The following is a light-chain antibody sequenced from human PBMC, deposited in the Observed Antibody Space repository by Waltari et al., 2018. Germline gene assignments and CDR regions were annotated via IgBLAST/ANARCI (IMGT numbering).Light chain of an antibody. CDR3: SAWDNSLGAWL. Sequence: QAGLTQPPSVSKDLRQTATLTCTGNNNNVGYQGAAWLQQHQGHPPKPLSFRNDNRPSGISERFSASRSGNRASLTITGLQPEDEADYYCSAWDNSLGAWLFGGGTKLTVL. CDR2: RND. CDR1: NNNVGYQG. J-gene: IGLJ3*02. V-gene: IGLV10-54*01.